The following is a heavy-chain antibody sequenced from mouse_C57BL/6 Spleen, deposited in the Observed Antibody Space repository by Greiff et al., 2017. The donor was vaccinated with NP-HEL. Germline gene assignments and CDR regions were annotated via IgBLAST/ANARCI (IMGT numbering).Heavy chain of an antibody. CDR2: IYPGDGDT. CDR1: GYAFSSSW. CDR3: ALYYDYENAMDY. J-gene: IGHJ4*01. Sequence: QVQLQQSGPELVKPGASVKISCKASGYAFSSSWMNWVKQRPGKGLEWIGRIYPGDGDTNYNGKFKGKATLTADKSSSTAYMQLSSLTSEDSAVYFCALYYDYENAMDYWGQGTSVTVSS. V-gene: IGHV1-82*01. D-gene: IGHD2-4*01.